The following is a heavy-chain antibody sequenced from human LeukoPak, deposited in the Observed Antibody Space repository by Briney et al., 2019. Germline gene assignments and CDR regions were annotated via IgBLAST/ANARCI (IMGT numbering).Heavy chain of an antibody. V-gene: IGHV7-4-1*02. Sequence: ASVKVSCKASGYTFTRYTMNWVRQAPGQGLEWMGCINTNTGNPTYAQGFTGRFVFSLDTSVSTAYLEIRSLMAEDTAVYYFAIDHCSNTSCYDYYFYYMDVWGEGTTVTVSS. J-gene: IGHJ6*03. CDR3: AIDHCSNTSCYDYYFYYMDV. CDR2: INTNTGNP. D-gene: IGHD2-2*01. CDR1: GYTFTRYT.